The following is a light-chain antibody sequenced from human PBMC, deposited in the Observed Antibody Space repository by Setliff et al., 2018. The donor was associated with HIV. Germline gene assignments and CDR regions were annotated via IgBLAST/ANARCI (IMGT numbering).Light chain of an antibody. CDR1: SSDVGAYIY. J-gene: IGLJ1*01. V-gene: IGLV2-14*01. Sequence: CTGTSSDVGAYIYVSWYQQHPGKAPKLMIYEVTHRPSGVSNRFSGSKSGNTASLTISGLQPEDEADYYCSSYTSSSTPVFGTGTKVTVL. CDR3: SSYTSSSTPV. CDR2: EVT.